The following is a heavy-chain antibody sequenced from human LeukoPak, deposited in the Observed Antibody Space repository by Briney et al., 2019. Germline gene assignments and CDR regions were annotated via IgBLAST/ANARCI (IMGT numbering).Heavy chain of an antibody. Sequence: GGSLRLSCAASGFTFSSYWMHWVRQTPGKGLVWVSRINSDGSSTSYADSVKGRFTISRDNAKNTLYLQMNSLRAEDTAVYYCAELGITMIGGVWGKGTTVTVSS. J-gene: IGHJ6*04. CDR1: GFTFSSYW. V-gene: IGHV3-74*01. CDR3: AELGITMIGGV. CDR2: INSDGSST. D-gene: IGHD3-10*02.